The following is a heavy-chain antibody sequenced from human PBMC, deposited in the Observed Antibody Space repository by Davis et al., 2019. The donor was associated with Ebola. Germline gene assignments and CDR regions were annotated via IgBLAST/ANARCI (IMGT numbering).Heavy chain of an antibody. J-gene: IGHJ4*02. Sequence: ASVKVSCKASGYTFTSYGISCVRQAPGQGLEWMGRISAYNGNTNYAQKLQGRVTMTTDTSTSTAYMELRSLRSDDTAVYYCARGNMGPFLWSGYYFDYWGQGTLVTVSS. V-gene: IGHV1-18*01. CDR2: ISAYNGNT. D-gene: IGHD3-3*01. CDR3: ARGNMGPFLWSGYYFDY. CDR1: GYTFTSYG.